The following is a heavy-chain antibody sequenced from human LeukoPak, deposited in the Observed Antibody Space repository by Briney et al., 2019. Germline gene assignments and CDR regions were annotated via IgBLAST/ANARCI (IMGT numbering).Heavy chain of an antibody. D-gene: IGHD6-19*01. Sequence: SETLSLTCTVSGGSISSGSYYWSWIRQPPGKGLEWIGEINHSGSTNYNPSLKSRVTISVDTSKNQFSLKLSSVTAADTAVYYCARNRVGQQWLVLTWFDPWGQGTLVTVSS. J-gene: IGHJ5*02. CDR1: GGSISSGSYY. V-gene: IGHV4-39*07. CDR2: INHSGST. CDR3: ARNRVGQQWLVLTWFDP.